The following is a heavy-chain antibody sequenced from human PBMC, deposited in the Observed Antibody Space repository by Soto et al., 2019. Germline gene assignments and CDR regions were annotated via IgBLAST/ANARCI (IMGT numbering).Heavy chain of an antibody. CDR1: GFSLTTSGVG. J-gene: IGHJ5*02. V-gene: IGHV2-5*02. D-gene: IGHD4-17*01. CDR3: AHRPTTVAWWFDP. CDR2: IYWDDDN. Sequence: QITLKESGPPLVKPTQTLTLTCTFSGFSLTTSGVGVGWIRQPPGKGLEWLALIYWDDDNRYSPSMKSRLTITKNTSRNQVVLTMTNMDPADTATYFCAHRPTTVAWWFDPWGQGTLVTVSS.